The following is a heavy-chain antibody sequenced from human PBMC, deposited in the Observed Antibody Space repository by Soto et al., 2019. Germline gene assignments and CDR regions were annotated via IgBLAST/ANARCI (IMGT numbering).Heavy chain of an antibody. Sequence: VQLVESGGGVVQPGRSLRLSCAASGFTFSSYAMHWVRQAPGKGLEWVAVISYYGSNKYYADSVKGRFTISRDNSKNTLYLQMNSLRAEATAVYYCARDRYSSSSGGGFDYWGQGTLVTVSS. D-gene: IGHD6-6*01. J-gene: IGHJ4*02. CDR2: ISYYGSNK. V-gene: IGHV3-30-3*01. CDR3: ARDRYSSSSGGGFDY. CDR1: GFTFSSYA.